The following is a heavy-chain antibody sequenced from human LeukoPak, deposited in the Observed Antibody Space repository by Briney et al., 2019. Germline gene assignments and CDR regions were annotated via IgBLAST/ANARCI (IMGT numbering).Heavy chain of an antibody. D-gene: IGHD2-15*01. CDR2: INHSGST. CDR1: GVSFSGYY. Sequence: SETLCLTCAVYGVSFSGYYWGWIRQPPGKGLEWIGEINHSGSTNYNPSLKSRVTISVDTSKVQFSLKLSSVNAADTAVYYCARGLCSGGTCPWGYYFDYWGQGTLATVSS. CDR3: ARGLCSGGTCPWGYYFDY. V-gene: IGHV4-34*01. J-gene: IGHJ4*01.